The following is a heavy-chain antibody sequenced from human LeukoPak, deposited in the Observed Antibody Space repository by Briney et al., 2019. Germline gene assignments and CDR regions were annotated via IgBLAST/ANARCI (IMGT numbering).Heavy chain of an antibody. Sequence: SETLSLTCTVSGYSISSGYYWGWIRQPPGKGLEWIGSIYHSGSTYYNPSLKSRVTISVDTSKNQFSLKLSSVTAADTAVYYCARDSSGWYHWFDPWGQGILVTVSS. CDR1: GYSISSGYY. CDR3: ARDSSGWYHWFDP. CDR2: IYHSGST. J-gene: IGHJ5*02. V-gene: IGHV4-38-2*02. D-gene: IGHD6-19*01.